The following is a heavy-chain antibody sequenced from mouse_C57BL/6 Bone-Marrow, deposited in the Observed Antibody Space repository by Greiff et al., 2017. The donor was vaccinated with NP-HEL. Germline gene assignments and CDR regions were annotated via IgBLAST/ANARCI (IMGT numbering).Heavy chain of an antibody. CDR1: GYTFTSYW. J-gene: IGHJ2*01. CDR2: IDPSDSYT. D-gene: IGHD1-1*01. CDR3: AREGVVARYYFDY. Sequence: QVQLQQPGAELVKPGASVKLSCKASGYTFTSYWMQWVKQRPGQGLEWIGEIDPSDSYTNYSQKFKGKATLTVDTSSSTAYMQLSSLTSEDSAVYYCAREGVVARYYFDYWGQGTTLTVSS. V-gene: IGHV1-50*01.